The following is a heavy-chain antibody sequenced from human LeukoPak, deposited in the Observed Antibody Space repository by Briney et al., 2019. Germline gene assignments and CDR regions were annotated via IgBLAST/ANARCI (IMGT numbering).Heavy chain of an antibody. CDR3: ASGGYDILTASGY. D-gene: IGHD3-9*01. V-gene: IGHV3-30*02. CDR1: GFTFSSYG. Sequence: GGSLRLSCAASGFTFSSYGMHWVRQGSGKGLEWVAYIPYDGSNKYYADSVKGRFTISRDNSKNTLYLEMNSLRAEDTAIYYCASGGYDILTASGYWGQGTLVTVSS. J-gene: IGHJ4*02. CDR2: IPYDGSNK.